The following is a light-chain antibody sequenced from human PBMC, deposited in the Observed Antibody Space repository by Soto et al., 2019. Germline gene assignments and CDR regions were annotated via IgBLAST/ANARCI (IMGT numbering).Light chain of an antibody. Sequence: DIQMTQSPSSLSASVGDRVTITCRASQDVSNFLAWFQQRPGKAPKSLIYGASTLQSGVPSYFSGSGSGTDFTLTISSLQPEDSATYYCQQYNSYPITFGQGTRLEIK. J-gene: IGKJ5*01. V-gene: IGKV1-16*02. CDR1: QDVSNF. CDR2: GAS. CDR3: QQYNSYPIT.